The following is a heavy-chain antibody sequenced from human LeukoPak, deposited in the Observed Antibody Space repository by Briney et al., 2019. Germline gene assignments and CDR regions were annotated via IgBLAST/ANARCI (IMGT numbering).Heavy chain of an antibody. J-gene: IGHJ6*03. CDR2: ASTDGTP. V-gene: IGHV3-23*01. CDR3: AKLGHGGYYSYMDV. Sequence: GGSLRLSCTVSGFTFGNYAMTWVRQGPGKGLESVSSASTDGTPYYANSVKGRFTISRDNSKSTLYLRMKSLRAEDTAVYYCAKLGHGGYYSYMDVWGKGTTVTVSS. CDR1: GFTFGNYA. D-gene: IGHD2-21*01.